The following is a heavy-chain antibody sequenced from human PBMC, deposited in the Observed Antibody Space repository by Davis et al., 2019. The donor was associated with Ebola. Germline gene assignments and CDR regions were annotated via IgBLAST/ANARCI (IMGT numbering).Heavy chain of an antibody. CDR2: IIPILGIA. CDR3: ARGQTERLRYFDWLLNNYYGMDV. D-gene: IGHD3-9*01. V-gene: IGHV1-69*04. CDR1: GGTFSSYA. Sequence: AASVKVSCKASGGTFSSYAISWVRQAPGQGLEWMGRIIPILGIANYAQKFQGRVTITADKSTSTAYMELNSLRSEDTAVYYCARGQTERLRYFDWLLNNYYGMDVWGQGTTVTVSS. J-gene: IGHJ6*02.